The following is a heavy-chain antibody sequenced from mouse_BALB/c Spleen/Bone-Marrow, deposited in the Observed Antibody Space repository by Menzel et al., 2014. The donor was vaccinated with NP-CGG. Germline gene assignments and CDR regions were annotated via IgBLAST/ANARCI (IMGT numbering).Heavy chain of an antibody. CDR3: ARYDVYYYFDY. Sequence: EVQLVESGGGLVQPGGSLRLSCATSGFTFTDYYMSWVRQPPGMALEWLGFIRNKANGYTTEYSASVKGRFTISRDNSQSILYLQMNTLRAEDSATYYCARYDVYYYFDYWGQGTTLTVSS. CDR2: IRNKANGYTT. J-gene: IGHJ2*01. D-gene: IGHD2-3*01. CDR1: GFTFTDYY. V-gene: IGHV7-3*02.